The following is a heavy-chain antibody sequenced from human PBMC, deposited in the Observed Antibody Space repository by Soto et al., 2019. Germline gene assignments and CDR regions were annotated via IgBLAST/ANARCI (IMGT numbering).Heavy chain of an antibody. D-gene: IGHD3-3*01. V-gene: IGHV1-18*04. CDR3: ARDNLSAGSMTYYDFWSGYSGLNWFDP. CDR2: ITAYNGNT. Sequence: ASVKVSCKASGYTFTSYGISWVRQAPGQGLEWMGWITAYNGNTNYAQKLQGRVTMTTDTSTSTAYMELRSLRSDDTAVYYCARDNLSAGSMTYYDFWSGYSGLNWFDPWGQGXLVTVYS. CDR1: GYTFTSYG. J-gene: IGHJ5*02.